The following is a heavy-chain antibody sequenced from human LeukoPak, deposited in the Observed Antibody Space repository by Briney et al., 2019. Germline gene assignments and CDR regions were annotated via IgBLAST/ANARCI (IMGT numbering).Heavy chain of an antibody. D-gene: IGHD3-22*01. Sequence: SETLPLTCTVSGGSISSYYWSWIRQPPGKGLEWIGYIYTSGSTNYNPSLKSRVTISVDTSKNQFSLKLSSVTAADTAVYYCARGHDSSSYYYPPLLDYWGQGTLVTVSS. J-gene: IGHJ4*02. V-gene: IGHV4-4*09. CDR1: GGSISSYY. CDR2: IYTSGST. CDR3: ARGHDSSSYYYPPLLDY.